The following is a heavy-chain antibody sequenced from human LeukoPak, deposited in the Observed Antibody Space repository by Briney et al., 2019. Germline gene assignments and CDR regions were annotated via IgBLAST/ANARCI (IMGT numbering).Heavy chain of an antibody. CDR2: MNPNSGNT. Sequence: ASVKVSCKASGYTFTSYDINWVRQATGQGLEWMGWMNPNSGNTGYAQKFQGRVTITRNTSISTACMELSSLRSEDTAVYYCARQAEDFWSGYYSVSSRDYYYYYMDVWGKGTTVTVSS. D-gene: IGHD3-3*01. V-gene: IGHV1-8*03. J-gene: IGHJ6*03. CDR3: ARQAEDFWSGYYSVSSRDYYYYYMDV. CDR1: GYTFTSYD.